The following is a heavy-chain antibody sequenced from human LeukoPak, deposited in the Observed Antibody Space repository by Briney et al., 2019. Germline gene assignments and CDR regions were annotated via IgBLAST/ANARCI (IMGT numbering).Heavy chain of an antibody. J-gene: IGHJ5*02. CDR2: IYYSGST. V-gene: IGHV4-31*03. CDR3: ARVTMIVVVITTAWFDP. Sequence: SQTLSLTCTASGCSISSGGYYWSWIRQHPGKGLEWIGYIYYSGSTYYTPSLKSRVTISVDTSKNQFSLKLSSVTAADTAVYYCARVTMIVVVITTAWFDPWGQGTLVTVSS. D-gene: IGHD3-22*01. CDR1: GCSISSGGYY.